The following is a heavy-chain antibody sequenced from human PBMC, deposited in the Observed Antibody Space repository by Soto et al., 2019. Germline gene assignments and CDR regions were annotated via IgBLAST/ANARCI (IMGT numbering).Heavy chain of an antibody. J-gene: IGHJ6*02. V-gene: IGHV4-34*01. Sequence: PSETLSLTCAVYGGSFSGYYWSWIRQPPGKGLEWIGEINHSGSTNYNPSLKSRVTISVDTSKNQFSLKLSSVTAADTAVYYCARGRYRGILTGYGMDVWGQGTTVTVSS. D-gene: IGHD3-9*01. CDR3: ARGRYRGILTGYGMDV. CDR1: GGSFSGYY. CDR2: INHSGST.